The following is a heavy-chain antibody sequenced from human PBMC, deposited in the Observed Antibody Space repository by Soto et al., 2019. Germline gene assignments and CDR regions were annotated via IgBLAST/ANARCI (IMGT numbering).Heavy chain of an antibody. Sequence: PGGSLRLSCAVSGFTLGGYGMHWVRQAPGKGLECISYARSTSDTIYYADSVKGRFTISRDNAKNSLYLQMNSLKDEDTAVYYCAREISGSYLDCWGQRTLVTVSS. V-gene: IGHV3-48*02. D-gene: IGHD1-26*01. CDR3: AREISGSYLDC. J-gene: IGHJ4*02. CDR1: GFTLGGYG. CDR2: ARSTSDTI.